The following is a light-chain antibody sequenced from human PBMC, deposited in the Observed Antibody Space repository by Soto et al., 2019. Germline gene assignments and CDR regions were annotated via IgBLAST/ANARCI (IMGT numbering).Light chain of an antibody. Sequence: QSALTQPRSVSGSPGQSVTLSCTGTSSDVGGYNYVSWYQQHPGKAPKLMIYDVSKRPSGVPDRFSGSKSGNTASLTISGLQAEDEADYYCCSYAGMYSDVFAAGTKLTVL. J-gene: IGLJ1*01. CDR1: SSDVGGYNY. CDR2: DVS. V-gene: IGLV2-11*01. CDR3: CSYAGMYSDV.